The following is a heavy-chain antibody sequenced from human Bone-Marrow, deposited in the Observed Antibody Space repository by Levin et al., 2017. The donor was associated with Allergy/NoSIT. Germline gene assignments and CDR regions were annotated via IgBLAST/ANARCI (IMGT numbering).Heavy chain of an antibody. V-gene: IGHV3-30*09. Sequence: GESLKISCAGSGFTFSSYTMVWVRQAPGKGLEWVTVISHDGSDKYYAGFVKGRFAISRDNSKNTMYLQMNSLRAEDTAMYYCVRDGPVDTAFDNWGQGTLVTVSS. CDR2: ISHDGSDK. CDR3: VRDGPVDTAFDN. CDR1: GFTFSSYT. J-gene: IGHJ4*02. D-gene: IGHD5-18*01.